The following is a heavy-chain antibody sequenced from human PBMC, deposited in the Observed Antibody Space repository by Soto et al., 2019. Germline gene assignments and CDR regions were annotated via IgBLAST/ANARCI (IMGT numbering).Heavy chain of an antibody. Sequence: QVQLVESGSGLVKPSQTLSLTCDVSGDSVVFGGFSWNWIRQSPDKGLQWLGYIYYRGSTYYSPPFQSRVTMSIDTSRKQFSLNLASATASDSAIYFCARGDALVTHFDFWGPGLRVTVSS. CDR2: IYYRGST. CDR1: GDSVVFGGFS. CDR3: ARGDALVTHFDF. D-gene: IGHD6-6*01. J-gene: IGHJ4*02. V-gene: IGHV4-30-2*06.